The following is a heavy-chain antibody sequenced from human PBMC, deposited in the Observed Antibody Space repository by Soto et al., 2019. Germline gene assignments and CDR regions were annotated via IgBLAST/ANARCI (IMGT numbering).Heavy chain of an antibody. J-gene: IGHJ6*02. CDR2: INPNSGGT. D-gene: IGHD6-13*01. Sequence: ASVKVSCKASGYTFTGYYMHWVRQAPGQGLEWMGWINPNSGGTNYAQKFQGWVTMTRDTSISTAYMELSRPRSDDTAVYYCARAKYSSSWHYYYYGMDVWGQGTTVTVSS. V-gene: IGHV1-2*04. CDR1: GYTFTGYY. CDR3: ARAKYSSSWHYYYYGMDV.